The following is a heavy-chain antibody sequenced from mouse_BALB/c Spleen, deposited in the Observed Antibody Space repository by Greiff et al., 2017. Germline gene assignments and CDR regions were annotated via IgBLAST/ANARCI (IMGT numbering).Heavy chain of an antibody. CDR1: GYSITSDYA. CDR3: ARNDGYSPFDY. D-gene: IGHD2-3*01. Sequence: EVMLVESGPGLVKPSQSLSLTCTVTGYSITSDYAWNWIRQFPGNKLEWMGYISYSGSTSYNPSLKSRISITRDTSKNQFFLQLNSVTTEDTATYYCARNDGYSPFDYWGQGTTLTVSS. V-gene: IGHV3-2*02. CDR2: ISYSGST. J-gene: IGHJ2*01.